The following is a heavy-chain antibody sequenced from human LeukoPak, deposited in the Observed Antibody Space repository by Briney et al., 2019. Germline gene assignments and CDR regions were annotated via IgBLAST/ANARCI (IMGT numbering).Heavy chain of an antibody. CDR3: ARATGSYYSLGY. J-gene: IGHJ4*02. CDR2: INSDGSST. Sequence: GGSLRLSCAASGFRFSSYWMHWVRQDPGKGLVWVSRINSDGSSTSYADSVKGRFTVSRDNAKNTLYLQMNSLRAEDTAVYYCARATGSYYSLGYWGQGTLVTVSS. CDR1: GFRFSSYW. D-gene: IGHD1-26*01. V-gene: IGHV3-74*01.